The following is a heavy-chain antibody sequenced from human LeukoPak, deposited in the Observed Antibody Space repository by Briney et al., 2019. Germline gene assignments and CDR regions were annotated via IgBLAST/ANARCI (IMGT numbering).Heavy chain of an antibody. D-gene: IGHD6-6*01. CDR3: ARGAYSSSPLPRGDDAFDI. J-gene: IGHJ3*02. CDR1: GYTFTYRY. CDR2: ITPFNGNT. V-gene: IGHV1-45*02. Sequence: GASVKVSCKASGYTFTYRYLHWVRQAPGQALEWMGWITPFNGNTNYAQKFQDRVTITRDRSMSTAYMELSRMRSDDTAVYYCARGAYSSSPLPRGDDAFDIWGQGTMVTVSS.